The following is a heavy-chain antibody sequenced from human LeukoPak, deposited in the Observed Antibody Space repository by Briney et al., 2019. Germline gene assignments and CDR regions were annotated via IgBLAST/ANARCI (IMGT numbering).Heavy chain of an antibody. V-gene: IGHV4-39*01. CDR3: ARLVGASYYYYYYYMDV. Sequence: SETLSLTCTVSGGSISSSSYSWGWIRQPPGKGLEWIGSVYYSGSTYYNPSLKSRVTISVDTSKNQFSLKLSSVTAADTAVYYCARLVGASYYYYYYYMDVWGKGTTVTISS. CDR2: VYYSGST. D-gene: IGHD1-26*01. CDR1: GGSISSSSYS. J-gene: IGHJ6*03.